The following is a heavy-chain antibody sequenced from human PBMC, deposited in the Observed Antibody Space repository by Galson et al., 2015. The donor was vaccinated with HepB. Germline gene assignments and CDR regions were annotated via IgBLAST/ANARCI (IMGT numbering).Heavy chain of an antibody. CDR1: GFTFSSYA. Sequence: SLRLSCAASGFTFSSYAMHWVRQAPGKGLEWVAVISYDGSNKYYADSVKGRFTISRDNSKNTLYLQMNSLRAEDTAVYYCARGDNSGWYGVDYWGQGTLVTVSS. J-gene: IGHJ4*02. D-gene: IGHD6-19*01. CDR2: ISYDGSNK. V-gene: IGHV3-30*04. CDR3: ARGDNSGWYGVDY.